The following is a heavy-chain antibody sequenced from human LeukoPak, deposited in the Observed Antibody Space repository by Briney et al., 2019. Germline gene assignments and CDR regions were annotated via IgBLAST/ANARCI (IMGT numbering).Heavy chain of an antibody. CDR2: IIPILGIA. J-gene: IGHJ5*02. CDR3: AEVVATIRENWFDP. V-gene: IGHV1-69*02. CDR1: GGTFSSYT. D-gene: IGHD2-2*01. Sequence: GASVKVSCKASGGTFSSYTISWVRQAPGQGLEWMGRIIPILGIANYAQKFQGRVTITADKSTSAAYMELSSLRSEDTAVYYCAEVVATIRENWFDPWGQGTLVTVSS.